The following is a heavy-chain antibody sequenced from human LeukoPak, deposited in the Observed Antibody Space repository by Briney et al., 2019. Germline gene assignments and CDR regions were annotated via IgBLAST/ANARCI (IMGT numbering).Heavy chain of an antibody. D-gene: IGHD3-10*01. Sequence: GESLKISCKGSGYSFTSYWIGWVRQMPRKGLEWMGIIYPGDSDTRYSPSFQGQVTISADKSISTAYLQWSSLKASDTAMYYCASPLLWFGESRAGAFDIWGQGTMVTVSS. CDR1: GYSFTSYW. CDR2: IYPGDSDT. CDR3: ASPLLWFGESRAGAFDI. V-gene: IGHV5-51*01. J-gene: IGHJ3*02.